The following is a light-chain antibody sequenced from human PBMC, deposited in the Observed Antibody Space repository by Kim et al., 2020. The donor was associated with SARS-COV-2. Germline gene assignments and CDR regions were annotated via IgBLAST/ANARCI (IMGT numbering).Light chain of an antibody. CDR3: QMWDSSSDQWV. J-gene: IGLJ3*02. V-gene: IGLV3-21*01. CDR1: NNIGSAG. Sequence: PGQTATITCGGNNNIGSAGVHWYQLKPGQAPTLLIYFDNEWPSGIPGRFSGSNAGKTATLTISRVEVEDEADYYCQMWDSSSDQWVFGGGTQLTVL. CDR2: FDN.